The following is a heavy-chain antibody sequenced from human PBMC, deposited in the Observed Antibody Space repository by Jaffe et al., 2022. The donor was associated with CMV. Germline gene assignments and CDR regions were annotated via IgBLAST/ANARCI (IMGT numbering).Heavy chain of an antibody. CDR2: INPSGGST. CDR1: GYTFTSYY. CDR3: AREIAVAGNDYYYGMDV. J-gene: IGHJ6*02. Sequence: QVQLVQSGAEVKKPGASVKVSCKASGYTFTSYYMHWVRQAPGQGLEWMGIINPSGGSTSYAQKFQGRVTMTRDTSTSTVYMELSSLRSEDTAVYYCAREIAVAGNDYYYGMDVWGQGTTVTVSS. V-gene: IGHV1-46*01. D-gene: IGHD6-19*01.